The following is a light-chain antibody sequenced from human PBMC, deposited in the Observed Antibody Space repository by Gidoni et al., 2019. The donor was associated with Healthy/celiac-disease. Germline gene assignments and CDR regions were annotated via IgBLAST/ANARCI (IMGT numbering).Light chain of an antibody. CDR3: QTWGTVV. J-gene: IGLJ2*01. CDR2: LNSDGSH. CDR1: SGHSSYS. Sequence: QLVLTQSPSASASLGASVKLTCTLSSGHSSYSIAWHQQQPEKGPRYLMKLNSDGSHSKGDGIPDRFSGSSSGAERYLTISSLQAEAEADYYCQTWGTVVFGGGTKLTVL. V-gene: IGLV4-69*01.